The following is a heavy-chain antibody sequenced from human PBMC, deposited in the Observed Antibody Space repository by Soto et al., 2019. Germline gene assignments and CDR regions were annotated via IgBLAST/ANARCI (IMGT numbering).Heavy chain of an antibody. CDR1: GGSISSGGYS. V-gene: IGHV4-30-2*01. CDR3: AREGGSYYFDY. J-gene: IGHJ4*02. Sequence: SETLSLTCAVSGGSISSGGYSWSWIRQPPGKGLEWIGYIYHSGSTYYNPSLKSRVTISVDTSKNQFSLKLSSVTAADTAVYYCAREGGSYYFDYWGQGTLVTVSS. D-gene: IGHD1-26*01. CDR2: IYHSGST.